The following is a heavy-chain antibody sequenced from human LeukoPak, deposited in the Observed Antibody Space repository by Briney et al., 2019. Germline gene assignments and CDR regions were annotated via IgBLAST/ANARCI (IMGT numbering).Heavy chain of an antibody. CDR2: IYYGGST. D-gene: IGHD3-22*01. V-gene: IGHV4-59*08. J-gene: IGHJ4*02. Sequence: SETLSLTCTVSGGSISSYYWSWIRQPPGKGLEWIGYIYYGGSTNYNPSLKSRVTISVDTSKNESSLKLSSVTAADTAVYYCARSYDSSNFDYWGQGTLVTVSS. CDR3: ARSYDSSNFDY. CDR1: GGSISSYY.